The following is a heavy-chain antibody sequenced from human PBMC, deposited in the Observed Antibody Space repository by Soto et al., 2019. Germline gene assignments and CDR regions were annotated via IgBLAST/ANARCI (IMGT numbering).Heavy chain of an antibody. D-gene: IGHD3-22*01. Sequence: GESLKISCKGSGYSFTRYWIGWVRQMPGKGLEWMGIIYPGDSDTRYSPSFQGQVTISADKSISTAYLQWSSLKASDTAMYYCARSYHYYYDSSGYYYYWGQGTLVTV. CDR1: GYSFTRYW. V-gene: IGHV5-51*01. CDR2: IYPGDSDT. J-gene: IGHJ4*02. CDR3: ARSYHYYYDSSGYYYY.